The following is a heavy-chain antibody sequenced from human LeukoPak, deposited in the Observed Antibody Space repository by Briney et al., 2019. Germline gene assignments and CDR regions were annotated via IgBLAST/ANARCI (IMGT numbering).Heavy chain of an antibody. CDR2: INHSGST. D-gene: IGHD1-26*01. Sequence: SETLSLTCAVYGGSFSGYYWSWIRQPPGKGLEWIGEINHSGSTNYNPSLKSRVTISVDTSKNQFSLKLSSVTAADTAVYYYARVGATKQFDYWGQGTLVTVSS. CDR1: GGSFSGYY. V-gene: IGHV4-34*01. CDR3: ARVGATKQFDY. J-gene: IGHJ4*02.